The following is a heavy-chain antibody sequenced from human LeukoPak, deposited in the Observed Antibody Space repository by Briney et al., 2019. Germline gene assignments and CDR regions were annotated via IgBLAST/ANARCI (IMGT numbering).Heavy chain of an antibody. CDR3: ARRGDYSGWFDP. CDR1: VYSFTNYW. Sequence: GESLKISCKGSVYSFTNYWISWGRQMPGKGLEWMGIIYPGDSDTRYSPSFQGQVTISADKSINTAYLQWSSLNASGAAMSYCARRGDYSGWFDPWGQGTQVTVSS. CDR2: IYPGDSDT. D-gene: IGHD3-10*01. J-gene: IGHJ5*02. V-gene: IGHV5-51*01.